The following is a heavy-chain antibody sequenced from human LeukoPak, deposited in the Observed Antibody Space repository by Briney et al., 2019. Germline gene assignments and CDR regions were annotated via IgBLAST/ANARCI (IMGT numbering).Heavy chain of an antibody. CDR3: ARDGAGGYDFWSGYPSDAFDI. J-gene: IGHJ3*02. Sequence: GGSLRLSSAASGSTLSSYWMGWVRQAPGKGLEWVANIKQDGSEKYYVDSVKGRFTISRDNAKNSLYLQMNSLRAEDTAVYYCARDGAGGYDFWSGYPSDAFDIWGQGTMVTVSS. D-gene: IGHD3-3*01. CDR2: IKQDGSEK. CDR1: GSTLSSYW. V-gene: IGHV3-7*01.